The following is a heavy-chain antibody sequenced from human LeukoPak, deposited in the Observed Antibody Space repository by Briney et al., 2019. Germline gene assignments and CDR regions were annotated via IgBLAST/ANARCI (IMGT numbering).Heavy chain of an antibody. J-gene: IGHJ4*02. V-gene: IGHV3-48*02. D-gene: IGHD3-22*01. CDR2: ISSSSSTI. CDR1: GFTFSSYS. Sequence: GSLRLSCAASGFTFSSYSMNWVRQAPGKGLEWVSYISSSSSTIYYADSVKGRFTISRDNAKNSLYLQMNSLRDEDTAVYYCARFPHYYDSSGYSFWGQGTLVTVSS. CDR3: ARFPHYYDSSGYSF.